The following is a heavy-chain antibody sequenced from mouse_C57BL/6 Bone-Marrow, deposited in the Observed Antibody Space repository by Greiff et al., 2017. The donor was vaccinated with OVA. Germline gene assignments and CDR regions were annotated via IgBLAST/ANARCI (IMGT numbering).Heavy chain of an antibody. CDR3: ARGGLRLFYAMDY. CDR1: GYTFTNYW. V-gene: IGHV1-63*01. CDR2: IYPGGGYT. J-gene: IGHJ4*01. D-gene: IGHD3-2*02. Sequence: QVQLKESGAELVRPGTSVKMSCKASGYTFTNYWIGWAKQRPGHGLEWIGDIYPGGGYTNYNEKFKGKATLTADKSSSTAYMQFSSLTSEDSAIYYCARGGLRLFYAMDYWGQGTSVTVSS.